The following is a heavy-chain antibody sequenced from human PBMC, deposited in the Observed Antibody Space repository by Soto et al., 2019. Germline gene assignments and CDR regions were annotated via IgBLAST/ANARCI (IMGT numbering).Heavy chain of an antibody. CDR1: GFTFSSYS. CDR2: ISSSSSTI. V-gene: IGHV3-48*02. D-gene: IGHD6-6*01. J-gene: IGHJ6*02. Sequence: GGSLRLSCAASGFTFSSYSMNWVRQAPGKGLEWVSYISSSSSTIYYADSVKGRFTIPRDNAKNSLYLQMNSLRDEDTAVYYCARPEYSSSSYGMDVWGQGTTVTVSS. CDR3: ARPEYSSSSYGMDV.